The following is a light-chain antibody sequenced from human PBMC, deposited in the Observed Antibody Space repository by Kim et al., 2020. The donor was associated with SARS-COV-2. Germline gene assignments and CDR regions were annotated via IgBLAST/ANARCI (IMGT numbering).Light chain of an antibody. Sequence: SLSPGERATLSCRASQSVSSYLAWYQQKPGQAPRLLIYDASNRATGIPARFSGSGSGTDFTLTISSLEPEDFAVYYCQQRYSWPTFGQGTRLEIK. CDR3: QQRYSWPT. V-gene: IGKV3-11*01. CDR1: QSVSSY. CDR2: DAS. J-gene: IGKJ5*01.